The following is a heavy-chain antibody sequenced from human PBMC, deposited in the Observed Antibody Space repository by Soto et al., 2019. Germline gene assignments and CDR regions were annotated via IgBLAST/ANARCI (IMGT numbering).Heavy chain of an antibody. CDR2: MYHSGST. CDR1: GGSISSGGYS. CDR3: ARSNGDYGEY. Sequence: SETLSLTCTVSGGSISSGGYSWSWIRQPPGKGLEWIGYMYHSGSTYYNPSLKSRVTISIDRSKNQFSLKLTSVTAADTAVYYCARSNGDYGEYWSQGTLVTVSS. V-gene: IGHV4-30-2*02. J-gene: IGHJ4*02. D-gene: IGHD4-17*01.